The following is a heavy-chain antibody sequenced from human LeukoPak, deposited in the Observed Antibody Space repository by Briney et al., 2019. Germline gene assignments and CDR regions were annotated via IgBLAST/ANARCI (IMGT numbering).Heavy chain of an antibody. CDR3: ARKGISAMAAAFDY. D-gene: IGHD6-25*01. Sequence: TSETLSLTCTVSGGSISSDDSSWSWIRQPPGKGLEWIGYLYYSGITFYNPSLRSRVTISPDMSRNQFSLKLSSVTAADTAVYYCARKGISAMAAAFDYWGQGTLVTVSS. CDR1: GGSISSDDSS. CDR2: LYYSGIT. V-gene: IGHV4-30-4*07. J-gene: IGHJ4*02.